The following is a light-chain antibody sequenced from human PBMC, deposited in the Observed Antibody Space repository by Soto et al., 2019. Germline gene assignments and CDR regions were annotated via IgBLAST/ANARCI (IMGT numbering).Light chain of an antibody. V-gene: IGKV3-20*01. CDR3: QQYGSSGT. CDR2: GAS. Sequence: VLTQYPGTLFLSPGERAPFSCRSSQSVSNNYLPWYQQKPGQPPRLLIYGASNRATGIPDRFRGRGSGTDFTLTISRLEPEDFAVYYCQQYGSSGTCCQATNVDIK. CDR1: QSVSNNY. J-gene: IGKJ1*01.